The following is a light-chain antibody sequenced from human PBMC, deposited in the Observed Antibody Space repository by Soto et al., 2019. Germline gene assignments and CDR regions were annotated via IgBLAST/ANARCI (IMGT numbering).Light chain of an antibody. J-gene: IGKJ4*01. CDR1: QSISSK. Sequence: EIVMTQSPATLSVSPGERAILSCRASQSISSKLAWYQQRPGQAPRLLIFDASTRATGVPVRFRGSGSGTEFTLTISGLQSEDFAVYCCQQYDKWPPTFGGGTKVEIK. CDR2: DAS. V-gene: IGKV3-15*01. CDR3: QQYDKWPPT.